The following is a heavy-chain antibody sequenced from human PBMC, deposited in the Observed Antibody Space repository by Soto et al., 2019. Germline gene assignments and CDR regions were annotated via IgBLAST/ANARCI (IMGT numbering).Heavy chain of an antibody. D-gene: IGHD2-15*01. J-gene: IGHJ4*02. CDR2: ISGSGDST. V-gene: IGHV3-23*01. Sequence: EVQLLESGGGLVQPGGSLRLSCAASGFTFSACAMSWVRQAPGKGLEWVSSISGSGDSTYYAESVKGRFTISRDNSKNTLSRQMNSLRGEDTAVYYGATRGVVVAALAYWGQGTLVTVSS. CDR1: GFTFSACA. CDR3: ATRGVVVAALAY.